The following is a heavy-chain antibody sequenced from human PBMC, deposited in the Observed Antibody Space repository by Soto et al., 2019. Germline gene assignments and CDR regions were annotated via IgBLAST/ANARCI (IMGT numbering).Heavy chain of an antibody. D-gene: IGHD2-21*02. J-gene: IGHJ4*02. V-gene: IGHV1-18*01. CDR1: GYTFTSYG. CDR3: ARKASDRYCGGDCYSDY. Sequence: QVQLVQSGAEVKKPGASVKVSCKASGYTFTSYGISWVRQAPGQGLEWMGWISAYNGNTNYAQKLQGRVTMTTDTSTSTAYMELRSLRSDDTAVYYCARKASDRYCGGDCYSDYWGQGTLVTVSS. CDR2: ISAYNGNT.